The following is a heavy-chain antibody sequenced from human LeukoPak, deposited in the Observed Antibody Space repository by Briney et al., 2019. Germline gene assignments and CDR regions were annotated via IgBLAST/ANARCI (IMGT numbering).Heavy chain of an antibody. CDR1: GGSFSNYY. Sequence: KPSETLSLTYAVYGGSFSNYYWSWIGQPPGKGLEWIGEINDSGRINYNPSLMSRVTVSVDTSKNQFSLRLTSVTATDTAVYYCARRWNYGRNYYIDVWGNGATVSVSS. CDR3: ARRWNYGRNYYIDV. J-gene: IGHJ6*03. V-gene: IGHV4-34*01. CDR2: INDSGRI. D-gene: IGHD1-7*01.